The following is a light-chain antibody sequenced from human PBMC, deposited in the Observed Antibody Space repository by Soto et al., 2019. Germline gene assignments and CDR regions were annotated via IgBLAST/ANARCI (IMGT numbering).Light chain of an antibody. CDR2: KAS. CDR1: QSISSW. J-gene: IGKJ2*01. Sequence: DIPMTQSPSTLSASVGDRVTITCRASQSISSWLAWYQQKPGKAPNLLIYKASTLEAGVPSRFSGSGSGTEFTLTISSLLPDDFATYYCQQYNTYSRPHTFGQGTKLEIK. CDR3: QQYNTYSRPHT. V-gene: IGKV1-5*03.